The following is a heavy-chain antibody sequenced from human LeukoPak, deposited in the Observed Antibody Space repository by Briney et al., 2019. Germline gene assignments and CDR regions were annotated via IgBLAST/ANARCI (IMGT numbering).Heavy chain of an antibody. Sequence: PSETLSLTCAVYGGSFSGYYWSWIRQPPGKGLEWIGEINHSGSTNYNPSLKSRVTISVDTPKNQFSLKLSSVTAADTAVYYCARRVSSSWYRNYYFDYWGQGTLVTVSS. J-gene: IGHJ4*02. CDR2: INHSGST. CDR1: GGSFSGYY. V-gene: IGHV4-34*01. CDR3: ARRVSSSWYRNYYFDY. D-gene: IGHD6-13*01.